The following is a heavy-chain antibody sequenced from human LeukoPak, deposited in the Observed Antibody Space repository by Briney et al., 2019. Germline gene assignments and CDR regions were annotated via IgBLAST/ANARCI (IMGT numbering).Heavy chain of an antibody. CDR3: ASGSSPVYYFDY. J-gene: IGHJ4*02. D-gene: IGHD1-26*01. V-gene: IGHV1-2*02. Sequence: ASVKVSCKASGYTFTGYYMHWVRQAPGQGLERMGWIDPNSGGTNYAQKFQGRVTMTRDTSISTAYMELSRLRSDDTAVYYCASGSSPVYYFDYWGQGTLVTVSS. CDR1: GYTFTGYY. CDR2: IDPNSGGT.